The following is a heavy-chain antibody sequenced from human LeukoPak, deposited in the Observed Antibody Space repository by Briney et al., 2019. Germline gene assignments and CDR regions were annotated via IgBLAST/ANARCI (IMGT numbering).Heavy chain of an antibody. CDR1: GFTFSSYA. J-gene: IGHJ4*02. D-gene: IGHD1-7*01. CDR2: ISGSGGYT. CDR3: ANGGIRGTTHFDY. Sequence: PGGSLRLSCAASGFTFSSYAMSWVRQAPGKGLEWVSAISGSGGKGLEWVSVISGSGGYTYYADSVKGRFTISRDNSKNTLYLQMNSLRAEDTAVYYCANGGIRGTTHFDYWGQGTLVTVSS. V-gene: IGHV3-23*01.